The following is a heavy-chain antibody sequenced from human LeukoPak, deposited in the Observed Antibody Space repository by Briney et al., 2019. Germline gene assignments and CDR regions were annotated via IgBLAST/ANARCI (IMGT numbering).Heavy chain of an antibody. CDR1: GGSFSGYY. CDR2: INHSGST. D-gene: IGHD3-22*01. Sequence: SETLSLTCAVYGGSFSGYYWSWIRQPPGKGLEWIGEINHSGSTNYNPSLRSRVTISVDTSKNQFSLKLSSVTAADTAVYYCARGVGDSSGYYYDDYWGQGTLVTVSS. CDR3: ARGVGDSSGYYYDDY. J-gene: IGHJ4*02. V-gene: IGHV4-34*01.